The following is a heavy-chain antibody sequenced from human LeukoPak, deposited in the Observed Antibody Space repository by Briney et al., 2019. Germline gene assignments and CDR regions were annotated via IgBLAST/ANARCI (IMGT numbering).Heavy chain of an antibody. CDR1: GFTFSSYS. CDR3: ARERGVGRSSAYYMDV. D-gene: IGHD6-6*01. V-gene: IGHV3-21*01. Sequence: GGSLRLSCAASGFTFSSYSMNWVRQAPGKGLEWVSSISSSSSYIYYADSVKGRFTISRDNAKNSLYLQMNSLRAEDTAVYYCARERGVGRSSAYYMDVWGKGTTVTVSS. J-gene: IGHJ6*03. CDR2: ISSSSSYI.